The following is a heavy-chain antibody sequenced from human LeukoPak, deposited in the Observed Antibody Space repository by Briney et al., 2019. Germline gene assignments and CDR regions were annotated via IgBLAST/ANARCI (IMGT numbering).Heavy chain of an antibody. D-gene: IGHD3-22*01. J-gene: IGHJ1*01. CDR1: GFIFSDYY. V-gene: IGHV3-11*06. CDR2: ISSSSGYK. CDR3: ARQGLYDSSDSWTFQH. Sequence: PGGSLRLSCAASGFIFSDYYMSWIRQTPEKGLEWLSYISSSSGYKNYAYSLKGRFTISRDNAKNSVYLQMNSLSAEDTAVYYCARQGLYDSSDSWTFQHWGQGTLVTVS.